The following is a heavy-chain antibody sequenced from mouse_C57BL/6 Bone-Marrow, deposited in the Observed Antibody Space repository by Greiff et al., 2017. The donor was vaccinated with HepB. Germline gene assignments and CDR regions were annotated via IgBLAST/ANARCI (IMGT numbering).Heavy chain of an antibody. CDR2: IDPSDSYT. CDR3: AGYYGSSYWYFDV. J-gene: IGHJ1*03. CDR1: GYTFTSYW. Sequence: QVQLQQPGAELVRPGTSVKLSCKASGYTFTSYWMHWVKQRPGQGLEWIGVIDPSDSYTNYNQKFKGKATLTVDTSSSTAYMQLSSLTSEDSAVYYCAGYYGSSYWYFDVCGTGTTVTVSS. V-gene: IGHV1-59*01. D-gene: IGHD1-1*01.